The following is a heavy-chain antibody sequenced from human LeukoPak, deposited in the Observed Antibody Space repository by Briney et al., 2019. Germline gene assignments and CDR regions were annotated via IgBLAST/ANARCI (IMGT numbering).Heavy chain of an antibody. Sequence: GGSLRLSCAASGFSFSTYTMNWVRQAPGKGLEWVPGISWNSGSIGYVDSVKGRFTISRDNARNSLYLQMNSLRGEDTALYYCAKDTIAVAGRFFDYWGQGTLVTVSS. CDR1: GFSFSTYT. CDR2: ISWNSGSI. D-gene: IGHD6-19*01. J-gene: IGHJ4*02. CDR3: AKDTIAVAGRFFDY. V-gene: IGHV3-9*01.